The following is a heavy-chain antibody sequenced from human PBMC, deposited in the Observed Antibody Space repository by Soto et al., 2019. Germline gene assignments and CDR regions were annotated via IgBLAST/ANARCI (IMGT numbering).Heavy chain of an antibody. V-gene: IGHV3-48*03. CDR1: VFTFISYE. D-gene: IGHD3-10*01. Sequence: PGWSLRLSCASSVFTFISYEMNWVRQAPGKGLEWVSYISSSGSTIYYADSVKGRFTISRDNAKNSLYLQMNSLRAEDTAVYYCAREVITMVRGVITYYYGMDVWGQGTTVTVSS. CDR2: ISSSGSTI. CDR3: AREVITMVRGVITYYYGMDV. J-gene: IGHJ6*02.